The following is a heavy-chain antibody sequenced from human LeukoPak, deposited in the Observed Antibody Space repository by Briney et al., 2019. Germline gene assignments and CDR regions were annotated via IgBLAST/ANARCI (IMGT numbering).Heavy chain of an antibody. V-gene: IGHV3-20*04. D-gene: IGHD4-11*01. J-gene: IGHJ2*01. CDR3: ARDSYYSKAYWYFDL. Sequence: GGSLRLSCAASGFTFDDYGMSWVRQAPGKGLEWVSGINWNGGSTGYADSVKGRFTISRDNAKNSLYLQMNSLRAEDTALYYCARDSYYSKAYWYFDLWGRGTLVTVSS. CDR1: GFTFDDYG. CDR2: INWNGGST.